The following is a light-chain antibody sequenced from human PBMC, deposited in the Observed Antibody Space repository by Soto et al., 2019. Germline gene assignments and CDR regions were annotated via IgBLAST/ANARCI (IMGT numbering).Light chain of an antibody. V-gene: IGKV3-11*01. Sequence: EIVLTQPPATLSLSPGERATLSCRASQSVSSSIFWYHQKAGQAPRLLISYASNRATGIPARFSGSGSGTDFTLTISSLEPEDFAVYYCQQRTNWPPFTFGPGTTVDLK. CDR3: QQRTNWPPFT. J-gene: IGKJ3*01. CDR2: YAS. CDR1: QSVSSS.